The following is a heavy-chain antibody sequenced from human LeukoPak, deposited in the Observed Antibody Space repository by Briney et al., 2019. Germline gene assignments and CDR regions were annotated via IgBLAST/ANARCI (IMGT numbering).Heavy chain of an antibody. D-gene: IGHD5-18*01. V-gene: IGHV3-11*01. Sequence: GGSLTLSCAASGFTFSDYYMSWIRQAPGKGLEWVSYISSSGSTIYYADSVNGRFTIIRDNDKNSLYLQMNSLSAEDTAVYYCARGFRRGYSYGYNFDYWGQGTLVTVSS. J-gene: IGHJ4*02. CDR2: ISSSGSTI. CDR1: GFTFSDYY. CDR3: ARGFRRGYSYGYNFDY.